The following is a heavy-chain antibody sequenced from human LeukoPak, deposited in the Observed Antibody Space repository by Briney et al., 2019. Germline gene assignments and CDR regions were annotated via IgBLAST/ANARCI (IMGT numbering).Heavy chain of an antibody. CDR3: ARDLYSSWYLSNWFDP. J-gene: IGHJ5*02. CDR2: IIPIFGTA. Sequence: SVKVSCKASGGTFSSYAISWVQQAPGQGLEWMGRIIPIFGTANYAQKFQGRVTITTDESTSTAYMELSSLRSEDTAVYYCARDLYSSWYLSNWFDPWGQGTLVTVSS. V-gene: IGHV1-69*05. D-gene: IGHD6-13*01. CDR1: GGTFSSYA.